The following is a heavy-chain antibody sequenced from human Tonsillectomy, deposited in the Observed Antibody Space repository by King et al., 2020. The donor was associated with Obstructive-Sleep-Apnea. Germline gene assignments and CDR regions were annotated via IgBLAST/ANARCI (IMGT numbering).Heavy chain of an antibody. V-gene: IGHV3-30-3*01. CDR3: ARRGLPFVVREPAAIDD. CDR1: GFTFSSHA. J-gene: IGHJ4*02. D-gene: IGHD2-2*01. Sequence: VQLVESGGGMVQPGRSLRLSCTASGFTFSSHAMHWVRQAPGKGLEWVAVISYDGSNKFYADSVEGRFTISRDNSKNTLYLQLNSLGTDDTAIYYCARRGLPFVVREPAAIDDWGQGTLVTVSS. CDR2: ISYDGSNK.